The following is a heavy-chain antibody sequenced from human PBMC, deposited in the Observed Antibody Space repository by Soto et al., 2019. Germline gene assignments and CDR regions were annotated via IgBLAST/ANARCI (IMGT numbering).Heavy chain of an antibody. CDR1: GFTFRSYG. Sequence: GGSLRLSCAASGFTFRSYGMHWVRQAPGKGLEWVAVISYDGSNIYYADSVKGRFTISRDNSKNTLYLLMNSLRAEDTAVYSCARAYCSGGDCSMDYWGQGTLVTVSS. CDR2: ISYDGSNI. V-gene: IGHV3-30*03. D-gene: IGHD2-15*01. J-gene: IGHJ4*02. CDR3: ARAYCSGGDCSMDY.